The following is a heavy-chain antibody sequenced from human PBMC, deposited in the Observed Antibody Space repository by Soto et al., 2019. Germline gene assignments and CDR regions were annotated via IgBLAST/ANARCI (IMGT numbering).Heavy chain of an antibody. D-gene: IGHD2-2*01. CDR1: GYTLTSYG. J-gene: IGHJ4*02. V-gene: IGHV1-18*01. CDR2: ISAYNGNT. Sequence: GASVKASCKASGYTLTSYGISWVRQAPAQGLEWIGCISAYNGNTNYAQKLQGTVTTTTDKSTSTAYMELRSLRSDDTAVYYCARDLLTGWHQLLLVDYWGQGTLVTVSS. CDR3: ARDLLTGWHQLLLVDY.